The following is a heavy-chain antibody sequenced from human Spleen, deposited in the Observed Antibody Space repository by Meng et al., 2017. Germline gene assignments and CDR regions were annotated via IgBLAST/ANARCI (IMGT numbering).Heavy chain of an antibody. CDR3: ASWIYSCGWQ. CDR1: GGSISSIDW. Sequence: QAQVPGPGQGLVKPSGTLSLTFVVSGGSISSIDWWSGVRQPPGKGLEWIGEIYHGGDTNYNPSLKSRVTIAIDKSKNQFSLKLSSVTAADTAVYYCASWIYSCGWQWGQGALVTVSS. J-gene: IGHJ4*02. D-gene: IGHD6-19*01. CDR2: IYHGGDT. V-gene: IGHV4/OR15-8*02.